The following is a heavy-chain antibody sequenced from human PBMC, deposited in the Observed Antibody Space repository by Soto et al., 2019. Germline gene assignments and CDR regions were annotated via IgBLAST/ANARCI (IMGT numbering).Heavy chain of an antibody. CDR1: GYTFSSYG. V-gene: IGHV1-18*01. D-gene: IGHD3-22*01. J-gene: IGHJ4*02. CDR3: ARDFYQSSGYCDY. Sequence: QVQLVQSGAEVKKPGASVKVSCKAYGYTFSSYGLSWVRQAPGQGLEWMGWISAYSGNTGYTQRFKGRLTMATDTSTGTAYLELSSLRSDDTAVYYCARDFYQSSGYCDYWGQGTLVTVSS. CDR2: ISAYSGNT.